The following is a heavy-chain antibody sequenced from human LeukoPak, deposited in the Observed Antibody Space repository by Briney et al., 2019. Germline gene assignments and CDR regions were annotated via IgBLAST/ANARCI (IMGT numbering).Heavy chain of an antibody. CDR3: AKARWSTSYYSSDAFDI. D-gene: IGHD2-15*01. J-gene: IGHJ3*02. V-gene: IGHV3-23*01. CDR1: KFTFSSYA. Sequence: GGSLRLSCAASKFTFSSYAMTWVRQAPGKGLEWVSAISGSGTSTFYADSVKGRFTISRDNSKNTLYLQMNSLRAEDTAVYCCAKARWSTSYYSSDAFDIWGQGTMVTVSS. CDR2: ISGSGTST.